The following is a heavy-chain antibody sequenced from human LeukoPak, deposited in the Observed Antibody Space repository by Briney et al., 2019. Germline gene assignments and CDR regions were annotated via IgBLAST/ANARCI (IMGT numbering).Heavy chain of an antibody. CDR2: VYSGGTT. CDR3: ATGLGETGHYAFYYGMDI. V-gene: IGHV3-53*01. Sequence: GGSLRLSCAASGLSVTNYYMNWVRQAPGKGLEWVSVVYSGGTTDFADSVKGRFLISRDNSKNKVYLQMNRLSAEDTAVYYCATGLGETGHYAFYYGMDIWGQGTTVIVSS. CDR1: GLSVTNYY. D-gene: IGHD3-10*01. J-gene: IGHJ6*02.